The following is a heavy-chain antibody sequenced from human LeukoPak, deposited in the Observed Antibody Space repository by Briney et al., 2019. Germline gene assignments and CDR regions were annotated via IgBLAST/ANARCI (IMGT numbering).Heavy chain of an antibody. Sequence: ASVKVSCKASGYTFSNYFMHWVRQAPGQGLEWIGSINPNSGGTDYAQKFQGRVTMTRDMSSRTAHMDLSSLRSDDTAVYYCARRDKGIAVAVTFDYWGQGTLVTVSS. CDR2: INPNSGGT. CDR3: ARRDKGIAVAVTFDY. CDR1: GYTFSNYF. D-gene: IGHD6-19*01. V-gene: IGHV1-2*02. J-gene: IGHJ4*02.